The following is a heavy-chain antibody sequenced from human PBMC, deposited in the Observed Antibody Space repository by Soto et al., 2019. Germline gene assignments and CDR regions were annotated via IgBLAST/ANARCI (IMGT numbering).Heavy chain of an antibody. CDR1: VYSITTYY. Sequence: PSETLSITWTVSVYSITTYYWSWIRQPAVKGLEWIGRIDASGNTNYNPSLNSRVTMSIDTSKKHFSLKLTSVTAADTAIYYCARYSNNWFQTEGMDVWGQGTTVTVSS. CDR2: IDASGNT. V-gene: IGHV4-4*07. J-gene: IGHJ6*02. D-gene: IGHD6-13*01. CDR3: ARYSNNWFQTEGMDV.